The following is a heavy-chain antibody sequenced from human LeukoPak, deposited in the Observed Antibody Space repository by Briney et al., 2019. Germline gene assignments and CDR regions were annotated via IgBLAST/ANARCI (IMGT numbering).Heavy chain of an antibody. CDR3: ARGTGYYGSGSYYKSTASYFDY. D-gene: IGHD3-10*01. CDR1: GGTFSSYA. CDR2: IIPIFGTA. J-gene: IGHJ4*02. Sequence: SVKVSCKASGGTFSSYAISWVRQAPGQGLEWMGGIIPIFGTANYAQKFQGRVTITTDESTSTAYMELSSLRSEDTAVNYCARGTGYYGSGSYYKSTASYFDYWGQGTLVTVSS. V-gene: IGHV1-69*05.